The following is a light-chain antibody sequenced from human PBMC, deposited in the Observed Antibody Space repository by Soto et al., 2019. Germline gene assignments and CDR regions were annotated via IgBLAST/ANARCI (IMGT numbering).Light chain of an antibody. Sequence: EIVLTQSPGTLSLSPGEGDTLSCRASQSVSSNSLAWYQQKPGQAPRLLIYGASTRATGIPDRFSGSGSGTDFTLTINRLEPEDFAVYYCQQYNNWPWTFGQGTKVEIK. J-gene: IGKJ1*01. V-gene: IGKV3-20*01. CDR3: QQYNNWPWT. CDR1: QSVSSNS. CDR2: GAS.